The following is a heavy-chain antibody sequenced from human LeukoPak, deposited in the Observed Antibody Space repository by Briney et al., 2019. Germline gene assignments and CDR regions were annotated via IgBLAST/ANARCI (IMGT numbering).Heavy chain of an antibody. CDR2: ISYDGSNK. CDR3: ARYYYGSGTSFDP. V-gene: IGHV3-30*04. CDR1: GFTFSSYA. J-gene: IGHJ5*02. D-gene: IGHD3-10*01. Sequence: GGSLRLSCAASGFTFSSYAMHWVRQAPGKGLEWVAVISYDGSNKYYADSVKGRFTISRDNAKNSPYLEMNSLRAEDTAVFYCARYYYGSGTSFDPWGQGTLVTVSS.